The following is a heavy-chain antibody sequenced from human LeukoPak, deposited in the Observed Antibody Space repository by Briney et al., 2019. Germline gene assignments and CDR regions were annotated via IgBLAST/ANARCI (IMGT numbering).Heavy chain of an antibody. CDR2: ISWNSGSI. D-gene: IGHD3-10*01. Sequence: GGSLRLSCAASGFTFDDYAMHWVRQAPGKGLEWVSGISWNSGSIGYADSVKGRFTISRDNAKNSLYLQMNSLRAEDTALYYCAISRITMVRGVTFFDYWGQGTLVTVSS. V-gene: IGHV3-9*01. J-gene: IGHJ4*02. CDR1: GFTFDDYA. CDR3: AISRITMVRGVTFFDY.